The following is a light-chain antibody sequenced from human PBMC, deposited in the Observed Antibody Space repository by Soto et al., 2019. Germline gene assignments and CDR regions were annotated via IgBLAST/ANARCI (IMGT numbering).Light chain of an antibody. CDR2: GAS. CDR3: QQYNNSPQT. V-gene: IGKV3-20*01. Sequence: EIVLTQSPGTLSLSPGDRATLSCRASQSVTSSYLAWYQQKPGQAPRLLIYGASSRATGIPDRFSGSGSGTDFTLTISRLEPEDFAVYYCQQYNNSPQTFGQGTKLDIK. J-gene: IGKJ2*01. CDR1: QSVTSSY.